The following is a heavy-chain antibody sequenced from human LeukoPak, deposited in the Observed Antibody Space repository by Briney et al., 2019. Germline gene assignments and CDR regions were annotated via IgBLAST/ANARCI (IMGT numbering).Heavy chain of an antibody. CDR2: ISGGGVST. Sequence: GGSLRLSCAASGFTFSNYAMSWVRQASGKGLEWVSAISGGGVSTYYADSVKGRFTISRDNSKNTLNLQMNSLRAEDTAVYYCARVVDTAITYYFDYWGQGTLVTVSS. J-gene: IGHJ4*02. V-gene: IGHV3-23*01. CDR1: GFTFSNYA. CDR3: ARVVDTAITYYFDY. D-gene: IGHD5-18*01.